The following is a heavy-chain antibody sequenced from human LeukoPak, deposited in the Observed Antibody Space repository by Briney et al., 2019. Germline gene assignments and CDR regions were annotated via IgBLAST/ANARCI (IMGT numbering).Heavy chain of an antibody. D-gene: IGHD3-10*01. CDR3: ARGYERGDFDY. V-gene: IGHV1-3*01. J-gene: IGHJ4*02. CDR2: INAGNGNT. Sequence: ASVKVSCKASGYIFTNYGISWVRQAPGQGLEWIGWINAGNGNTKYSQKFQGRVTFTRDTSASTVYMELTSLRSEDTAVYYCARGYERGDFDYWGQGTLVTVSS. CDR1: GYIFTNYG.